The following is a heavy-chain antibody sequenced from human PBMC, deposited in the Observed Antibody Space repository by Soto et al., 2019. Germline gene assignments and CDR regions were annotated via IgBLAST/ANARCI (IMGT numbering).Heavy chain of an antibody. CDR1: GGSISSSSYY. D-gene: IGHD5-18*01. J-gene: IGHJ5*02. Sequence: GPVPTSETLSLTCTVSGGSISSSSYYWGWIRQPPGKGLEWIGSIYYSGSTYYNPSLKSRVTISVDTSKNQFSLKLSSVPAADTAVYYCARCPALFTPATNWFDPWGQGTLVTVSS. CDR3: ARCPALFTPATNWFDP. V-gene: IGHV4-39*01. CDR2: IYYSGST.